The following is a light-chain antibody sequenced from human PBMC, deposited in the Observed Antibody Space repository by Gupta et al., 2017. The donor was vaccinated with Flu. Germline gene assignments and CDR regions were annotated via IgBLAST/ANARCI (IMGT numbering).Light chain of an antibody. CDR1: TSDVGGYDS. V-gene: IGLV2-14*04. CDR3: SSYTSTLAVT. Sequence: ITISCIGITSDVGGYDSVSWYQQRPGTAPKLMIYDVSNRPSWISSRFSGSKSGNTASLTISGRQAEDEADYYCSSYTSTLAVTFGGGTKLTVL. CDR2: DVS. J-gene: IGLJ2*01.